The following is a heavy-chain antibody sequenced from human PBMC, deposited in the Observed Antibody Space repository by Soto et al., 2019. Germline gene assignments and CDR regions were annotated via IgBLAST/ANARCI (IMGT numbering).Heavy chain of an antibody. CDR3: ARGQDRSKGGDN. CDR2: INSDGSST. Sequence: PGGSLRLSCAASGFTFSSYWMHWVRQAPGKGLVWVSRINSDGSSTTYADSVKGRFTISRDNAKNTLYLQMNSLTAADTAVYFCARGQDRSKGGDNWAQGTLVTVSS. D-gene: IGHD3-22*01. CDR1: GFTFSSYW. J-gene: IGHJ4*02. V-gene: IGHV3-74*01.